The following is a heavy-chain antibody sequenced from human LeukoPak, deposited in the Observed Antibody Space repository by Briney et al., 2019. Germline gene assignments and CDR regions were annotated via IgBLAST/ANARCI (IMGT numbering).Heavy chain of an antibody. CDR2: INPSGGST. D-gene: IGHD6-19*01. CDR3: AREEGVVAGTFDF. V-gene: IGHV1-46*03. J-gene: IGHJ4*02. Sequence: ASVKVSCKASGYTFTSYYIHWVRQAPGQGLEWMGIINPSGGSTSYAQEFQGRLTMSRDTSTSTVYMELSSLRSEDTAVYYCAREEGVVAGTFDFWGQGTLVTVSS. CDR1: GYTFTSYY.